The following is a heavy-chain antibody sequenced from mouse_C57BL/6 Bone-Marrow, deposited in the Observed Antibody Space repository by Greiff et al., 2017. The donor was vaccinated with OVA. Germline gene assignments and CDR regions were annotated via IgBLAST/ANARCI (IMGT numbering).Heavy chain of an antibody. CDR1: GFTFSSYA. CDR2: ISSGGDYI. D-gene: IGHD1-1*01. V-gene: IGHV5-9-1*02. Sequence: EVKLMESGEGLVKPGGSLKLSCAASGFTFSSYAMSWVRQTPEKRLEWVAYISSGGDYIYYADTVKGRFTISRDNARNTLYLQMSSLKSEDTAMYYCTRDRTYGSSSAWFAYWGQGTLVTVSA. J-gene: IGHJ3*01. CDR3: TRDRTYGSSSAWFAY.